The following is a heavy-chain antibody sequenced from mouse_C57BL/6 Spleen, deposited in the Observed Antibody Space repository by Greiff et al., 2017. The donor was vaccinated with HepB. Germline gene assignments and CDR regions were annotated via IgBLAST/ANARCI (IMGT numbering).Heavy chain of an antibody. J-gene: IGHJ1*03. D-gene: IGHD1-1*01. Sequence: QVQLQQSGPELVKPGASVKISCKASGYAFSSSWMNWVKQRPGKGLEWLGRIYPGDGDTNYNGKFKGRATLTADKSSSTAYMQLSSLTSEDSAVCFCARTTVVAEDWYFDVWGTGATVTVSS. CDR2: IYPGDGDT. CDR3: ARTTVVAEDWYFDV. V-gene: IGHV1-82*01. CDR1: GYAFSSSW.